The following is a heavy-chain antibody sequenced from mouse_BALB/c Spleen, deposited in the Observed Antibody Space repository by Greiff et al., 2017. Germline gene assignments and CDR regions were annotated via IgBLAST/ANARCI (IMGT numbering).Heavy chain of an antibody. D-gene: IGHD2-3*01. Sequence: QVQLQQPGAELVKPGASVKLSCKASGYTFTSYWMHWVKQRPGQGLEWIGEINPSNGRTNYNEKFKSKATLTVDKSSSTAYMQLSSLTSEDSAVYYCARSKDGYWAYWGQGTLVTVSA. CDR2: INPSNGRT. CDR3: ARSKDGYWAY. V-gene: IGHV1S81*02. CDR1: GYTFTSYW. J-gene: IGHJ3*01.